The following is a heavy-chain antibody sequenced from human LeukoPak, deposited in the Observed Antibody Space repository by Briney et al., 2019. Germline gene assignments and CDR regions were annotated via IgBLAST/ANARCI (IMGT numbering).Heavy chain of an antibody. J-gene: IGHJ4*02. V-gene: IGHV4-59*11. Sequence: SETLSLTCTVSAASISSHSWTWIRQPPGKGLEWIGYIYYSGSTNYNPSLKSRVTMSRDTSKNQFSLKLSSVTAADTALYYCVRGSGWLDYWGQGNLVTVSS. CDR3: VRGSGWLDY. CDR1: AASISSHS. D-gene: IGHD3-3*01. CDR2: IYYSGST.